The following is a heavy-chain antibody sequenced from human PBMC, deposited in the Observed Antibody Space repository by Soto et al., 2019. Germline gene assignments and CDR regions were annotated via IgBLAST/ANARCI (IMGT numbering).Heavy chain of an antibody. CDR2: IGIGSSTK. D-gene: IGHD3-22*01. Sequence: GGSLRLSCAASGFTFRNYGMNWVRQAPGKGLEWVSYIGIGSSTKYYADSVKGRFTISRDNAKNSLYLQMNSLRAEDTAVYYCARTDTMIVVVITHGAFDIWGQGTMVTVSS. CDR3: ARTDTMIVVVITHGAFDI. CDR1: GFTFRNYG. V-gene: IGHV3-48*01. J-gene: IGHJ3*02.